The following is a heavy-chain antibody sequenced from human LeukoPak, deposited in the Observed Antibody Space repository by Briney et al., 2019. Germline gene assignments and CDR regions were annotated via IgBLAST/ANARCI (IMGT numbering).Heavy chain of an antibody. Sequence: RASVKVSCKASGYTFTSYYMRWVRQAPGQGLEWMGIINPSGGSTSYAQKFQGRVTMTRDTSTSTVYMELSSLRSEDTAVYYCARTPSVVPLEYCGGDCSNGGYFDYWGQGTLVTVSS. CDR1: GYTFTSYY. CDR2: INPSGGST. J-gene: IGHJ4*02. V-gene: IGHV1-46*01. D-gene: IGHD2-21*02. CDR3: ARTPSVVPLEYCGGDCSNGGYFDY.